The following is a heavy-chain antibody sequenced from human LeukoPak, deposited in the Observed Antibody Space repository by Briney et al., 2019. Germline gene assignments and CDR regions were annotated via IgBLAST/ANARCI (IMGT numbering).Heavy chain of an antibody. D-gene: IGHD3-10*01. V-gene: IGHV3-30*03. CDR1: GFTFSNYD. Sequence: PGGSLRLSCAASGFTFSNYDMHWVRQAPGKGLEWVAVISYDGSNKYYADSVKGRFTISRDNSKNTVYLQMNSLRAEDTAVYYCARHIWFGELSHFDYWGQGTLVTVSS. CDR3: ARHIWFGELSHFDY. J-gene: IGHJ4*02. CDR2: ISYDGSNK.